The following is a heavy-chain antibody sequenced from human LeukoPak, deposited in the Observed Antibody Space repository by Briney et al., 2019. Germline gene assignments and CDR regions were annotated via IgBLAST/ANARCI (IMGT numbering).Heavy chain of an antibody. CDR1: GFTFSSYS. J-gene: IGHJ4*02. CDR2: ISSSSGTI. D-gene: IGHD4-17*01. V-gene: IGHV3-48*01. Sequence: GGSLRLSCAASGFTFSSYSMNWVRQAPGKGLEWVSYISSSSGTIYYADSVKGRFTISRDNSKNTLYLQMNSLRAEDTAVYYCARRATGTVTLYYFDYWGQGTLVTVSS. CDR3: ARRATGTVTLYYFDY.